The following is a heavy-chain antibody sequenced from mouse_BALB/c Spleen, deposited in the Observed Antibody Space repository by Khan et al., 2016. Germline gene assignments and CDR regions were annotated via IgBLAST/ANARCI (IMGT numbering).Heavy chain of an antibody. J-gene: IGHJ3*01. CDR1: GFTFNTYA. Sequence: EVQLVESGGGLVQPKGSLKLSCAASGFTFNTYAMNWVRQAPGKGLEWVARIRSKSNNYATYYADSVKDRFTISRDDSQSMLYLQMNNLKTEDTAMYYCVRDGLAWFAYWGQGTLVTVAA. CDR3: VRDGLAWFAY. V-gene: IGHV10-1*02. CDR2: IRSKSNNYAT.